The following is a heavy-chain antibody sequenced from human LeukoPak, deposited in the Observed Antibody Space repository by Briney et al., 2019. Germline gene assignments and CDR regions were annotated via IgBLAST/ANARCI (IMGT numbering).Heavy chain of an antibody. CDR1: GGSFSGYY. CDR2: INHSGSI. D-gene: IGHD1-26*01. CDR3: ARHVLGGRGPRFDP. V-gene: IGHV4-34*01. J-gene: IGHJ5*02. Sequence: SETLSLTCAVYGGSFSGYYWNWIRQPPGKGLEWIGEINHSGSINYNSSLKSRVTISVDTSKNQFSLKLSSVTAADTAVYYCARHVLGGRGPRFDPWGQGTLVTVSS.